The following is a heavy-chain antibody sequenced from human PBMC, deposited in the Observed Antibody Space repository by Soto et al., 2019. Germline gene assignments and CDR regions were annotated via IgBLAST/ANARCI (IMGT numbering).Heavy chain of an antibody. J-gene: IGHJ4*02. D-gene: IGHD2-8*01. CDR1: GFTFRHYW. V-gene: IGHV3-7*03. Sequence: EVQLVQSGGGLVQPGGSLRLSCEASGFTFRHYWMSWVRQAPGKGLEWVAFIDQGGLETHYADSVKGRLTLSRDNAKNTVLLEMRSLRAEDTAMYYCARTILIRDFDNWGQGTPVTVSS. CDR3: ARTILIRDFDN. CDR2: IDQGGLET.